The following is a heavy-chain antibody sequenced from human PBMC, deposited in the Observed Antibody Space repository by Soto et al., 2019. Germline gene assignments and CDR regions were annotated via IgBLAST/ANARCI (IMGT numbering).Heavy chain of an antibody. CDR3: VRRHVSATGIDWFDP. V-gene: IGHV1-3*01. D-gene: IGHD6-13*01. J-gene: IGHJ5*02. CDR2: INAANGDT. Sequence: ASVKVSGKASVYTFTSYGIHCVRQAPGQRLEWMGWINAANGDTKYSPKFQGRVTITRDTSASTAYMELSSLRSEDTAVYYCVRRHVSATGIDWFDPWGQGTLVTVSS. CDR1: VYTFTSYG.